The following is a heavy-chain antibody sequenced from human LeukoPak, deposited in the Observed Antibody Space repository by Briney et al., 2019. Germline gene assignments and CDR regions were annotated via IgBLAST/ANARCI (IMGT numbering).Heavy chain of an antibody. CDR3: AREYRFYDNAEHYSMYAFDI. CDR1: GASISSGGYS. Sequence: SQTLSLTCGLSGASISSGGYSWDWIRQSPGKGLEWIGHIQHSGFTTYNPSLKSRVTISIDKSQNQFSLKLSSVTAADAAVYFCAREYRFYDNAEHYSMYAFDIWGQGRMVTVSS. D-gene: IGHD3-16*01. V-gene: IGHV4-30-2*06. CDR2: IQHSGFT. J-gene: IGHJ3*02.